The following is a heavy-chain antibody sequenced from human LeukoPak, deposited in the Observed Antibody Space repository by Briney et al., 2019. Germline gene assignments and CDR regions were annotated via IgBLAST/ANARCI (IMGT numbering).Heavy chain of an antibody. D-gene: IGHD6-25*01. Sequence: PSETLSLTCAVYGGSFSGYYWGWIRQPPGKRLEWIGSVYYSGRTNYNPSLKSRVTMSVDTSKNQFSLKLNSVTAADTAVYYCARFQLLYSGSWPSWFDPWGQGTLVTVSS. CDR2: VYYSGRT. V-gene: IGHV4-59*10. J-gene: IGHJ5*02. CDR3: ARFQLLYSGSWPSWFDP. CDR1: GGSFSGYY.